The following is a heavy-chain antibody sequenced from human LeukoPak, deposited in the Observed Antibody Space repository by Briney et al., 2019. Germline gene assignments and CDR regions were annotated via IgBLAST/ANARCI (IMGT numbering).Heavy chain of an antibody. CDR2: ISGSGGST. Sequence: GGSLRLSCAASGFTFSSYAMSWVRQAPGKGLEWVSAISGSGGSTYYADSVKGRFTISRDNSKNTPYLQMNSLRAEDTAVYYCAKSEGLYYDSSGLGAFDIWGQGTMVTVSS. D-gene: IGHD3-22*01. CDR3: AKSEGLYYDSSGLGAFDI. V-gene: IGHV3-23*01. J-gene: IGHJ3*02. CDR1: GFTFSSYA.